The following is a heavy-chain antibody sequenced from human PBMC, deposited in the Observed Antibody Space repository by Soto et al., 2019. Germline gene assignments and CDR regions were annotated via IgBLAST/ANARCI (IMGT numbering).Heavy chain of an antibody. D-gene: IGHD5-18*01. Sequence: ESLKISCKGSGYSFTSYWIGWVRQMPGKGLEWMGIIYPGDSDTRYSPSFQGQVTISADKSISTAYLQWSSLKASDTAMYYCASNTAMVTKTYYYYGMDVWGQGTTVTVSS. CDR2: IYPGDSDT. CDR1: GYSFTSYW. J-gene: IGHJ6*02. V-gene: IGHV5-51*01. CDR3: ASNTAMVTKTYYYYGMDV.